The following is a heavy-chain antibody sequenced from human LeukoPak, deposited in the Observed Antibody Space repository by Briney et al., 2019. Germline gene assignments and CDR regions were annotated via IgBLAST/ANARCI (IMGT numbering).Heavy chain of an antibody. CDR2: INLSSGGT. CDR3: VTSTGYFNTWGAFDI. J-gene: IGHJ3*02. Sequence: ASVKASCKASGFTFTAFYMRWVRQAPGQGLEWMAWINLSSGGTNYAQKFRGRVTMTRDLSISTAYMELTSLRSDDTAIYYCVTSTGYFNTWGAFDIWGQGTMVTVSS. CDR1: GFTFTAFY. D-gene: IGHD2-15*01. V-gene: IGHV1-2*02.